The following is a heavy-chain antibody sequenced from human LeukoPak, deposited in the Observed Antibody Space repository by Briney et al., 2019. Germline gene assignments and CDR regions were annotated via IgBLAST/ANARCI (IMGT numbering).Heavy chain of an antibody. CDR2: IYSSGRT. V-gene: IGHV4-4*07. Sequence: PSETLSLTCSVSGASISAYHWSWIRQPAGKGLEWIGRIYSSGRTNYIPSLKSRLTMSVDTSKNQFSLKLNSVTAADTAVYYCARDYSDADYWGQGTLVTVSS. D-gene: IGHD6-13*01. CDR3: ARDYSDADY. J-gene: IGHJ4*02. CDR1: GASISAYH.